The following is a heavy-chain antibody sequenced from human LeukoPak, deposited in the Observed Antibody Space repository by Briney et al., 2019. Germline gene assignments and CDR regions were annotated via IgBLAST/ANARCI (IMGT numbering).Heavy chain of an antibody. J-gene: IGHJ3*01. V-gene: IGHV3-48*04. D-gene: IGHD2-15*01. CDR3: ATDDFYGSLPV. Sequence: PGGSLRLSCGGSGLSSNNMSWFRQSPGKGLDWLSYINVNSRTTYYAVSVKGRFTISRDNAKSSLYLQMNSLQVEDTAIYYCATDDFYGSLPVWGQGTLVTVSS. CDR2: INVNSRTT. CDR1: GLSSNN.